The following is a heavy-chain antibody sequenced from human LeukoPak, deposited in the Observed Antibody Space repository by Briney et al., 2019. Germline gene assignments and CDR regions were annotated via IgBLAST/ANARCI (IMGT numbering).Heavy chain of an antibody. CDR2: ITSTSDTI. CDR1: GFPFSTYS. J-gene: IGHJ4*02. Sequence: GGSLRLSCVTSGFPFSTYSMNWVRQAPGKGLEWLSYITSTSDTIYYADSVKGRFTISRDNSKNTLYLQMNSLRAEDTAVYYCAKDRTFDYWGQGTLVTVSS. CDR3: AKDRTFDY. V-gene: IGHV3-48*01.